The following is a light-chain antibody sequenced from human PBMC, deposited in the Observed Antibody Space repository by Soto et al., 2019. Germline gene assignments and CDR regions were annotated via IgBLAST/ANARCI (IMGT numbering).Light chain of an antibody. Sequence: QSALTQPACVSGSPGQSITISCTGTSSDVGGYNYVSWYQQHPGKAPKLMIYEVSNRPSGVSNRFSGSKSGSTASLTISGLQAEDEADYYCSSYTSSSTRVFGGGTKLTVL. CDR1: SSDVGGYNY. CDR2: EVS. V-gene: IGLV2-14*01. J-gene: IGLJ3*02. CDR3: SSYTSSSTRV.